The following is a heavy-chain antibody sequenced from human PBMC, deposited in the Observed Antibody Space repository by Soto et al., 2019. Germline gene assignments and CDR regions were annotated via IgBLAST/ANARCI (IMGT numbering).Heavy chain of an antibody. CDR1: GYSFTSYW. CDR2: IYLSDSDT. Sequence: GESRKISCKGSGYSFTSYWIAWVRQMPGKGLEWMGIIYLSDSDTRYSPSFQGRVTISADKSISTAYLQGGSLKASDTAMYYCARFRDIGPVVYYYYGMDVWGQGTTVTVS. V-gene: IGHV5-51*01. CDR3: ARFRDIGPVVYYYYGMDV. J-gene: IGHJ6*02.